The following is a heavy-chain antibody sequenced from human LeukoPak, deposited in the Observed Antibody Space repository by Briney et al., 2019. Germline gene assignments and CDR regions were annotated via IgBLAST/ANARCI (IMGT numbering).Heavy chain of an antibody. J-gene: IGHJ4*02. D-gene: IGHD3-3*01. CDR2: IKQDASEK. CDR3: ARDRDRYYADY. Sequence: GGSLRLSCSASGFTFSDYWMSWVHQAPGKGLEWVANIKQDASEKYYVDSVRGRFTISRDNAKNSVFLQMSSLRAEDTAVYYCARDRDRYYADYWGQGTLVTVSA. CDR1: GFTFSDYW. V-gene: IGHV3-7*01.